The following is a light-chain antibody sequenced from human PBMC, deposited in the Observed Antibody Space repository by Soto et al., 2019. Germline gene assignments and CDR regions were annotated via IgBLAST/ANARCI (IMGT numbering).Light chain of an antibody. CDR3: TSYTRSNTHV. V-gene: IGLV2-14*01. CDR2: DVS. J-gene: IGLJ1*01. CDR1: SSDVGGYNY. Sequence: QSVLTQPASVSGSPVQAITISCTGTSSDVGGYNYVSWLQQHPGKVPKLIIYDVSSRPSGVSNRFSGSKSGNTASLTISGLQAEDEADYYCTSYTRSNTHVFGVGTKVTVL.